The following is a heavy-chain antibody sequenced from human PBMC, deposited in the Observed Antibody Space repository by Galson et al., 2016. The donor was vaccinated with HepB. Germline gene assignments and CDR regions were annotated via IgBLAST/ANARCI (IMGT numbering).Heavy chain of an antibody. CDR2: IYTSGST. J-gene: IGHJ4*02. CDR3: TRTGILTGYYDSRRVNYFDY. Sequence: ETLSLTCTVSGGSISNYYWSWVRQPAGKGLEWIGRIYTSGSTNYNPSLKSRVSMSVSTSKNQFSLKLSSVTAADTAVYYCTRTGILTGYYDSRRVNYFDYWGQGTLVTVSS. V-gene: IGHV4-4*07. D-gene: IGHD3-9*01. CDR1: GGSISNYY.